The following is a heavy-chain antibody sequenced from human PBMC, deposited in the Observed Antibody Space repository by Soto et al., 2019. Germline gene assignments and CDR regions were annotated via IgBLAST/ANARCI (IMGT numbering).Heavy chain of an antibody. CDR2: ISGRGSST. Sequence: EVQLLNSGGGLVQPGGSLRLSCAASGFTFSNYDMNWVRQAPGKGLEWVSAISGRGSSTYYADSVKGRFTISRDDSKNTAYLQMNSLIAEDTAVYYCAKGSIVAGAIRYDLDYWGQGTLVTVSS. J-gene: IGHJ4*02. V-gene: IGHV3-23*01. CDR1: GFTFSNYD. D-gene: IGHD2-2*01. CDR3: AKGSIVAGAIRYDLDY.